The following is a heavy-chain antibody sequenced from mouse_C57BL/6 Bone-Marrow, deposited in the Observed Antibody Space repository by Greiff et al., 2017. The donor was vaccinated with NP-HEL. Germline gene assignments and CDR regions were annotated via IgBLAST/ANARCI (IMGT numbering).Heavy chain of an antibody. V-gene: IGHV1-55*01. CDR1: GYTFTSYW. Sequence: QVQLQQPGAELVKPGASVKMSCKASGYTFTSYWITWVKQRPGQGLEWIGDIYPGSGSTNYNEKFKSKATLTVDTSSSTVYMQLSSLTSEDSAVYYCARENYYGSSRYYFDYWGQGTTLTVSS. D-gene: IGHD1-1*01. J-gene: IGHJ2*01. CDR3: ARENYYGSSRYYFDY. CDR2: IYPGSGST.